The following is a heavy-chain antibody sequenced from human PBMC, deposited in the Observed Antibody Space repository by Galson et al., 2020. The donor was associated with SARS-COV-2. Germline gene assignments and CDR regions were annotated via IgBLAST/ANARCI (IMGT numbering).Heavy chain of an antibody. CDR3: AKDGQMTTVPAGHFYY. J-gene: IGHJ4*02. CDR1: GFTFSSYA. CDR2: ISGSGGST. V-gene: IGHV3-23*01. D-gene: IGHD4-17*01. Sequence: GGSLRLSCAASGFTFSSYAMSWVRQAPGKGLEWVSAISGSGGSTYYADSVKGRFTISRDNSKNTLYLQMNSLRAEDTAVYYCAKDGQMTTVPAGHFYYWGQGTLVTVSS.